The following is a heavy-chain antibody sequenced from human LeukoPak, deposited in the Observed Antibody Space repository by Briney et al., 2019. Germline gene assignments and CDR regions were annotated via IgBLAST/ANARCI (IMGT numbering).Heavy chain of an antibody. J-gene: IGHJ6*02. CDR1: GFTFSSYS. D-gene: IGHD2-15*01. Sequence: PGGSLRLSCAASGFTFSSYSMNWVRQAPGKGLEWVSYISSSGSTIYYADSVKGRFTISRDNAKNSLYLQMNSLRAEDTAVYYCARGRGRYCSGGSCYSYYYYGMDVWGQGTTVTVSS. CDR3: ARGRGRYCSGGSCYSYYYYGMDV. CDR2: ISSSGSTI. V-gene: IGHV3-48*04.